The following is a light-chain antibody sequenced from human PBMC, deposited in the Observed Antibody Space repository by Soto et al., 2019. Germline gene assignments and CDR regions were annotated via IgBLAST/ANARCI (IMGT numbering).Light chain of an antibody. Sequence: EIVLTQSPATLSLSPGERATLSCRASQSVSSYLAWYQQKPGQAPRLLIYDASNRATGTPARFSGSGSGTDLTLTISSLEPEEFAVYYCQQRSNWVSFGGGTKVEIK. CDR2: DAS. V-gene: IGKV3-11*01. CDR1: QSVSSY. J-gene: IGKJ4*01. CDR3: QQRSNWVS.